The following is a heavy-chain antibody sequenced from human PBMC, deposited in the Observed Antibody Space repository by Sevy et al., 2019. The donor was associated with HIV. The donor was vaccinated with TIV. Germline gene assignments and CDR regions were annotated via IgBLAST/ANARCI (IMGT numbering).Heavy chain of an antibody. V-gene: IGHV2-5*02. J-gene: IGHJ5*02. CDR2: IYWDDDK. Sequence: SGPTLVNPTQTLTLTCTFSGFSLRTSGVGVGWSRQPPGKALEWLALIYWDDDKRYSPSLKSRLTITKDTSKNQVVLTMTNMDPVDTATYYCALTYYGSGSYYDWFDPWRQGTLVTVSS. CDR1: GFSLRTSGVG. D-gene: IGHD3-10*01. CDR3: ALTYYGSGSYYDWFDP.